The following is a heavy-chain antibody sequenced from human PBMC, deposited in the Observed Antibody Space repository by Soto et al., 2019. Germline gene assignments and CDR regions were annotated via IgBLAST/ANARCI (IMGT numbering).Heavy chain of an antibody. CDR3: ARGLTGTISYYYCYGMDV. CDR1: GYTFTSYG. CDR2: LSAYNGNT. J-gene: IGHJ6*02. Sequence: QVQLVQSGAEVKKPGASVKVSCKASGYTFTSYGISWVRQAPGQGLEWMGWLSAYNGNTNYAQKLQGRVTMTADTSTSTAYMELSSLRSDDTAAYYCARGLTGTISYYYCYGMDVWGQGTTVTVSS. D-gene: IGHD1-20*01. V-gene: IGHV1-18*04.